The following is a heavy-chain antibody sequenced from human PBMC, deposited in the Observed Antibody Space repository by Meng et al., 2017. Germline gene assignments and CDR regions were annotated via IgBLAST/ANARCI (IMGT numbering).Heavy chain of an antibody. V-gene: IGHV3-7*01. J-gene: IGHJ4*02. CDR2: IKQDGSEK. CDR3: ARVRASLGPTTADY. CDR1: GFTFSSYW. Sequence: GESLKISCAASGFTFSSYWMSWVRQAPGKGLEWVANIKQDGSEKYYVDSVKGRFTISRDNAKNSLYPQMNSLGAEDTAVYYCARVRASLGPTTADYWGQGTLVTVSS. D-gene: IGHD2/OR15-2a*01.